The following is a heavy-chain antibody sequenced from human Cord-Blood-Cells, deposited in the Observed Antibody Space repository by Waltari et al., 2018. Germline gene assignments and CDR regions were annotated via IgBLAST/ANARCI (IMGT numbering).Heavy chain of an antibody. CDR1: GYTFTGYY. CDR3: ARGLSQQLVLDAFDI. V-gene: IGHV1-2*02. CDR2: INPNSGGT. J-gene: IGHJ3*02. Sequence: QVQLVQSGAEVKKPGASVKVSCKASGYTFTGYYMHWVRQAPGQGLEWIVWINPNSGGTNYAPKFQGRVTMTRDTSISTAYMELSRLRSDDTAVYYCARGLSQQLVLDAFDIWGQGTMVTVSS. D-gene: IGHD6-13*01.